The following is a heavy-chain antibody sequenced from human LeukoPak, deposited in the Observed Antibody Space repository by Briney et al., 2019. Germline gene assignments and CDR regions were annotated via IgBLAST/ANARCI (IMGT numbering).Heavy chain of an antibody. CDR1: GGSINDFY. D-gene: IGHD1-26*01. CDR2: IFYSGSA. CDR3: ARLRSGSTPPPPHYYYGLDV. V-gene: IGHV4-59*01. J-gene: IGHJ6*02. Sequence: PSETLSLICTVSGGSINDFYWTWIRQPPGKGLEWIGYIFYSGSANSNPSLESRVTISVDTSKNQFSLKLSSVTAADTAAYYCARLRSGSTPPPPHYYYGLDVWGQGTTVIVSS.